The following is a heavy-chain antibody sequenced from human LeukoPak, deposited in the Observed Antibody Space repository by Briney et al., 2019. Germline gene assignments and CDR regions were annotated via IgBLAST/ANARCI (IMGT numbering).Heavy chain of an antibody. CDR3: VRGYSFGPCGMDV. J-gene: IGHJ6*02. V-gene: IGHV3-64D*09. CDR2: ISDSGGST. CDR1: GFPFSSYA. D-gene: IGHD2-15*01. Sequence: GGSRSLSCSASGFPFSSYAMHWVRQAPGKGLEYVSAISDSGGSTYYADSLKGRFTISRDNSKNTLYLQMSSLRAEDTAVYFCVRGYSFGPCGMDVWGQGTTVTVSS.